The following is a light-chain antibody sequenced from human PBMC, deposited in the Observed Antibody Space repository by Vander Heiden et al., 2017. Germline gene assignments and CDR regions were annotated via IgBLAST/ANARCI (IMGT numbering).Light chain of an antibody. Sequence: DIQMTQSPSSLSASVGDRVTIPCRASQSISSYLNWYQQKSGKVPKFLIYAASSLQSGVPSRFSGSGSGTDFTLTINSLQPEDFATYYCQQSYSTPYTFGQGTKLEIK. J-gene: IGKJ2*01. CDR3: QQSYSTPYT. CDR2: AAS. V-gene: IGKV1-39*01. CDR1: QSISSY.